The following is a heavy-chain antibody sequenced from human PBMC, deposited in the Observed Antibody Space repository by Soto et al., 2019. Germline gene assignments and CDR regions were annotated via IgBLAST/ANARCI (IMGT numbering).Heavy chain of an antibody. Sequence: SGPTLVNPTQTLTLTCTFSGFSFDMNKARVGWVRQPPGKALEWLALIYWDGDEHYSPSLKNRLSITKDTSKDQVVLTLTDVQPADTATFSFFKATLGIYGHFFFESWGRGPLVPVSS. CDR2: IYWDGDE. CDR1: GFSFDMNKAR. V-gene: IGHV2-5*02. J-gene: IGHJ4*02. D-gene: IGHD3-3*02. CDR3: FKATLGIYGHFFFES.